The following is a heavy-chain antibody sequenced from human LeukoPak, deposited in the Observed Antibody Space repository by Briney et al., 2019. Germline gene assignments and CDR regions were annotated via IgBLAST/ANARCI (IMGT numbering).Heavy chain of an antibody. Sequence: ASVKVSYKASGYTFTSYGISWVRQAPGQGLEWMGWISAYNGNTNYAQKLQGRVTMTTDTSTSTAYMELRSLRSDDTAVYYCARKREKAGGYDILTGYLPQYYYYGMDVWGQGTTVTVSS. CDR1: GYTFTSYG. CDR2: ISAYNGNT. J-gene: IGHJ6*02. D-gene: IGHD3-9*01. V-gene: IGHV1-18*01. CDR3: ARKREKAGGYDILTGYLPQYYYYGMDV.